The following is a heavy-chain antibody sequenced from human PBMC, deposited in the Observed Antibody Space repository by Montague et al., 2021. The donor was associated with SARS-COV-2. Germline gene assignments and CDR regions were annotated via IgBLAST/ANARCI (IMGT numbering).Heavy chain of an antibody. CDR1: GGSISSGGYY. J-gene: IGHJ4*02. CDR3: ARTQTILGVVSTSFDY. D-gene: IGHD3-3*01. V-gene: IGHV4-31*03. Sequence: TLSLTCTVSGGSISSGGYYWSWIRQHQGKGLEWFVYIDYSGSTYSTXXVESRVAISVDTSKNQFSLKLRSVTAAATAVYYCARTQTILGVVSTSFDYWGQGTLVTVSS. CDR2: IDYSGST.